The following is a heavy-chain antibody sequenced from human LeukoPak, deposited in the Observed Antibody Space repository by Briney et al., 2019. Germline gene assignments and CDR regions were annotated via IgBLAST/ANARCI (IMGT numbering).Heavy chain of an antibody. J-gene: IGHJ4*02. CDR1: GGSISSYY. D-gene: IGHD6-19*01. CDR3: ARDSSGFFDY. V-gene: IGHV4-59*01. Sequence: SENLSLTCTVSGGSISSYYWSWIRQPPGKGLEWIGYIYYSGSTNYNPSLKSRVTISVDTSKNQFSLKLSSVTAADTAVYYCARDSSGFFDYWGQGTLVTVSS. CDR2: IYYSGST.